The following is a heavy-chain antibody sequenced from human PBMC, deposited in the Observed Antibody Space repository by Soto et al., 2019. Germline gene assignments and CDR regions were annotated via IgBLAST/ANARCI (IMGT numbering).Heavy chain of an antibody. CDR2: IYLSGTT. J-gene: IGHJ4*02. Sequence: SETLSLTCAVSGYSISSGYYWGWIRQPPGKGLEWIGTIYLSGTTYHNPSLKSRVTISVDTSKNQFSLKLSSVTAADTAVYYCAREGDDVLRFLEWLSDGGRYFDYWGQGTLVTVSS. D-gene: IGHD3-3*01. CDR1: GYSISSGYY. CDR3: AREGDDVLRFLEWLSDGGRYFDY. V-gene: IGHV4-38-2*02.